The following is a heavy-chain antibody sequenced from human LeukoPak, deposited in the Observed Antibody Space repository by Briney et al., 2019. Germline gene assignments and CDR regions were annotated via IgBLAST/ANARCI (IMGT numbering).Heavy chain of an antibody. CDR1: GFTLSNYA. CDR3: AKDMSQLRYPLSYFDY. CDR2: IGGSGGST. V-gene: IGHV3-23*01. D-gene: IGHD3-9*01. J-gene: IGHJ4*02. Sequence: VGALRLSCAASGFTLSNYAMSWVGQAPRKGLEWVSAIGGSGGSTYYAHSVNGRFTISRDNSKNTLYLQMNSLRAEDTAVYYWAKDMSQLRYPLSYFDYWGQGTLVTVSS.